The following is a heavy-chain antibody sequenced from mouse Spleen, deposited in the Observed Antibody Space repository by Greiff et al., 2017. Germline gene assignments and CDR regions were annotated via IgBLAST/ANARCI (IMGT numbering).Heavy chain of an antibody. CDR3: AAMDY. Sequence: VQLQESGPGLVAPSQSLTITCTVSGLALTSYGVAWVRQPPGKGLEWLGAICGGGSTNYYPALMSRRTISKDNSKSQVFLKMNSLQTDDTAMYYCAAMDYWGQGTSVTVSS. CDR2: ICGGGST. V-gene: IGHV2-9*01. CDR1: GLALTSYG. J-gene: IGHJ4*01.